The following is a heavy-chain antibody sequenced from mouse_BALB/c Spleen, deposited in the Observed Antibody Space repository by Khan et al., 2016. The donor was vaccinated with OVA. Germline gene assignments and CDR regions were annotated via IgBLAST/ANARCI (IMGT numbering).Heavy chain of an antibody. V-gene: IGHV5-9*02. CDR1: GFAFSSYD. D-gene: IGHD2-10*01. CDR3: VRPSYYGNPWFTY. CDR2: ISTGGSYI. J-gene: IGHJ3*01. Sequence: EVKLVESGGGFVKPGGSLNLSCAASGFAFSSYDMSWVRQTPEKRLEWVATISTGGSYIYYPDSVKGRFTISRDIARNTLYLQMSSLRSEDTALYYCVRPSYYGNPWFTYWGPGTLVTVSA.